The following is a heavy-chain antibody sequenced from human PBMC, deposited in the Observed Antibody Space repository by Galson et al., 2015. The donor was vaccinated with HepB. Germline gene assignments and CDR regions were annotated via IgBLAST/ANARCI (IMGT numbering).Heavy chain of an antibody. J-gene: IGHJ4*02. CDR2: IIPIFGRG. Sequence: SVKVSCKASGGTFSSYAISWVRQAPGQGLEWMGGIIPIFGRGNYAQKFQGRVTITADESTSTAYMELSRLRSDDTAVYYCALGGTRYGDYSLDYWGQGTLVTVSS. V-gene: IGHV1-69*13. CDR1: GGTFSSYA. CDR3: ALGGTRYGDYSLDY. D-gene: IGHD4-17*01.